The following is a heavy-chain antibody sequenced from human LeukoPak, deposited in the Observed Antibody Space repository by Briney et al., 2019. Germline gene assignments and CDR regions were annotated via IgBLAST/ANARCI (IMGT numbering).Heavy chain of an antibody. Sequence: SVKVSCKASGGTFSSYAISWVRQAPGQGLECMGGIIPIFGTAKYAQKFQGRVTITTDESTSTAYMELSSLRSEDTAVYYCARGGYYDSSDNYFYYWGQETLVTVSS. V-gene: IGHV1-69*05. J-gene: IGHJ4*02. CDR3: ARGGYYDSSDNYFYY. CDR1: GGTFSSYA. D-gene: IGHD3-22*01. CDR2: IIPIFGTA.